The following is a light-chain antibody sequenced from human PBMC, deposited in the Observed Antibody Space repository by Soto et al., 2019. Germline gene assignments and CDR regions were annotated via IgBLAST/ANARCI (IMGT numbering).Light chain of an antibody. CDR1: QSINSN. CDR2: GAS. J-gene: IGKJ1*01. CDR3: QQYSNWPRT. Sequence: ERVMTQSPATLSVSPGERATLSCRASQSINSNLAWYQQKPGQAPRLLIYGASSRATGIPARFSGSGSGTEFTLTISSLQSEDFAVYYCQQYSNWPRTSGQGTKVEIK. V-gene: IGKV3-15*01.